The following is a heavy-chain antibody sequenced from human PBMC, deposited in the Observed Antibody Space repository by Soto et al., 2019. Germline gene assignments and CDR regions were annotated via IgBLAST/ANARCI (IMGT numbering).Heavy chain of an antibody. CDR3: ARDQDYGSGSYGIDY. Sequence: SETLSLTCTVSGGSIGSGGYYWSWVRQRPGKGLEWIGYIYYSGSTYYNPSHKSRLTISIDTSKSQFSLNLSSVTAADTAVYYCARDQDYGSGSYGIDYWGQGTLVTVSS. J-gene: IGHJ4*02. CDR1: GGSIGSGGYY. CDR2: IYYSGST. D-gene: IGHD3-10*01. V-gene: IGHV4-31*03.